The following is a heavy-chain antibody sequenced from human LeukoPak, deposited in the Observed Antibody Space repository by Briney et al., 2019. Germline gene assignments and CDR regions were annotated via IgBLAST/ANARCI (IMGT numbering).Heavy chain of an antibody. Sequence: GGSLRLSCEASGFTFSSYAMSWVRQAPGRGLEWVSATSGSGVSTYYADSVKGRFTISRDNSKNTLYLQMNSLRAEDTAVYYCAKKKGTGIYYFDYWGQGTLVIVSS. D-gene: IGHD3/OR15-3a*01. CDR1: GFTFSSYA. CDR2: TSGSGVST. CDR3: AKKKGTGIYYFDY. J-gene: IGHJ4*02. V-gene: IGHV3-23*01.